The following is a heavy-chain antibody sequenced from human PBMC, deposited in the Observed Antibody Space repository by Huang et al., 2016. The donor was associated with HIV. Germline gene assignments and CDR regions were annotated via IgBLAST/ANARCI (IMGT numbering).Heavy chain of an antibody. V-gene: IGHV1-69*13. J-gene: IGHJ3*01. CDR1: GGSFNNFG. D-gene: IGHD3-16*01. Sequence: QVQLVQSGAEVRKPGSSVKVSCRASGGSFNNFGINWVRQAPGQGLEWSGGIIPRFGTRNDAQRVKDRVTSTADETTGVVHLEVTSLRSDDTAVYFCAKRGGAWGSPYAFDLWGPGTMVTVSS. CDR2: IIPRFGTR. CDR3: AKRGGAWGSPYAFDL.